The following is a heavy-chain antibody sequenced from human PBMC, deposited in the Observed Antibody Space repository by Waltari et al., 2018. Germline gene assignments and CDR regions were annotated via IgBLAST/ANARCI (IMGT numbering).Heavy chain of an antibody. D-gene: IGHD6-19*01. CDR2: IYSGGST. CDR3: AREPSSGWYGNWFDP. V-gene: IGHV3-53*01. Sequence: EWVSVIYSGGSTYYADSVKGRFTISRDNSKNTLYLQMNSLRAEDTAVYYCAREPSSGWYGNWFDPWGQGTLVTVSS. J-gene: IGHJ5*02.